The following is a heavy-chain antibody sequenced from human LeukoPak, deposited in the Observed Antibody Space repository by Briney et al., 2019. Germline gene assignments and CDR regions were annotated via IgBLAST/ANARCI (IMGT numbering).Heavy chain of an antibody. Sequence: GASVKVSCKASGYTFTSYVISWVRQAPGQGLEWMGWISAYNGNTNYAQKLQGRVTMTTDTSTSTAYMELRSLRSDDTAVYYCARGGSLWFGESYLIDYWGQGTLVTASS. CDR3: ARGGSLWFGESYLIDY. D-gene: IGHD3-10*01. CDR2: ISAYNGNT. J-gene: IGHJ4*02. V-gene: IGHV1-18*01. CDR1: GYTFTSYV.